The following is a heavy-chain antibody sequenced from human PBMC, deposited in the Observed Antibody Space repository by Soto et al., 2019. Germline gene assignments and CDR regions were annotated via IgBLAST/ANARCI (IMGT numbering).Heavy chain of an antibody. CDR3: ARDGDIVVVPAGHFDY. D-gene: IGHD2-2*01. Sequence: GGSLRLSCAASGFTFSSYWMSWVRQAPGKGLEWVANIKQDGSEKYYVDSVKGRFTISRDNAKNSLYLQMNSLRAEDTAVYYCARDGDIVVVPAGHFDYWGQGTLVTVSS. J-gene: IGHJ4*02. CDR2: IKQDGSEK. CDR1: GFTFSSYW. V-gene: IGHV3-7*01.